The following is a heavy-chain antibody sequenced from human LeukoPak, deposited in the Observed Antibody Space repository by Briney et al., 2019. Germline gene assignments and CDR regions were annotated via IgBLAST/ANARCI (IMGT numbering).Heavy chain of an antibody. CDR3: ARQPSSSGWYSPFDY. CDR2: IKDSGSI. D-gene: IGHD6-19*01. CDR1: GGSFSGYY. J-gene: IGHJ4*02. Sequence: SRTLSLTCAVYGGSFSGYYWSWIRQPPGKGLEWIGEIKDSGSINYTPSLKSRVTISVDTSKNQFSLKLSSVTAADTAVYYCARQPSSSGWYSPFDYWGQGTLVTVSS. V-gene: IGHV4-34*01.